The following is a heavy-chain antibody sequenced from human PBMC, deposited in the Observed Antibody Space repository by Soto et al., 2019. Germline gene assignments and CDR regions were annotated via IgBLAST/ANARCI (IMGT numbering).Heavy chain of an antibody. D-gene: IGHD3-10*01. Sequence: PGGSLRLSCAASGFTFSSYGMHWVRQAPGKGLEWVAVILYDGSNKYYADSVKGRFTISRDNSKNTLYLQMNSLRAEDTAVYYCARGGGITMVRGVIITAYYFDYWGQGT. J-gene: IGHJ4*02. V-gene: IGHV3-33*01. CDR3: ARGGGITMVRGVIITAYYFDY. CDR2: ILYDGSNK. CDR1: GFTFSSYG.